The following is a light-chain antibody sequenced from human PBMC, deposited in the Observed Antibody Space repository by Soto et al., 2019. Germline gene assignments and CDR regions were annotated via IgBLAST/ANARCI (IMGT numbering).Light chain of an antibody. J-gene: IGKJ1*01. CDR1: QSISSSY. Sequence: EIVLTQSPGTLSLSPGERATLSCRASQSISSSYFAWYQQKPCQAPRLLVYGVSSRATDVPDRFSGSGSGTDFTLTISRLEPEDFAVYYCQQYTDSRTFGQGTKVEIK. V-gene: IGKV3-20*01. CDR3: QQYTDSRT. CDR2: GVS.